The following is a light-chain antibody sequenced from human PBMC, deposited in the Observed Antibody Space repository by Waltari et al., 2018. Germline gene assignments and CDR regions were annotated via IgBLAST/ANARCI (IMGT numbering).Light chain of an antibody. CDR1: QSISNY. Sequence: DIQMTQSTSSLSASVGDRVTITCRASQSISNYLNWYQQKPGKAPKVLIYAASSLQSGVPSRFSGSGSGTDFTLTISSLQPEDFATYYCQQGYSTPGTFGQGTRVEIK. CDR2: AAS. J-gene: IGKJ1*01. V-gene: IGKV1-39*01. CDR3: QQGYSTPGT.